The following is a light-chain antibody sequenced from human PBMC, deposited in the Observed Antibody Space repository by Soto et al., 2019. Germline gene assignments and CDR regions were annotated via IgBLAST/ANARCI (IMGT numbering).Light chain of an antibody. J-gene: IGKJ1*01. CDR2: XAS. V-gene: IGKV3-15*01. CDR3: QQYNNWPPKWT. Sequence: EFVLTQSPGTLSFSXGERATLSFRVRYTVRNKCLGWYKHKPGQGPSLLXXXASTRATGIPARFSGSGSGTEFNLTIRSLQSEDFAVYYCQQYNNWPPKWTFGQGTKVDIK. CDR1: YTVRNKC.